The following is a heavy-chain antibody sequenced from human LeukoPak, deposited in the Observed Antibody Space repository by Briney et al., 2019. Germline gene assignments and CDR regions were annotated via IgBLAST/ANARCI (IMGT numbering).Heavy chain of an antibody. D-gene: IGHD3-3*01. Sequence: KPSETLSLTCTVSGGSISSYYWSWIRQPAGEGLEWIGRIYTGGSTNYNPSLKSRVTMSVDTSKNQFSLKLSSVTAADTAVYYCARESFFGVVDAFDIWGQGTMVTVSS. CDR2: IYTGGST. CDR3: ARESFFGVVDAFDI. J-gene: IGHJ3*02. CDR1: GGSISSYY. V-gene: IGHV4-4*07.